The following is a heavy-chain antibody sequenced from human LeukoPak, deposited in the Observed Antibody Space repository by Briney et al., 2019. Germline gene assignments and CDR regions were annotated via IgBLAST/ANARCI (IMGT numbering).Heavy chain of an antibody. CDR1: GGSISSGDYY. Sequence: SETLSLTCTVSGGSISSGDYYWSWIRQPPGKGLEWIGYIYYSGSTYYNPSLKSRVTISVDTSKNQFSLKLTSVTAADTAVYYCARDTVPGDSFDIWGQGTMVTVSS. CDR2: IYYSGST. V-gene: IGHV4-30-4*01. CDR3: ARDTVPGDSFDI. J-gene: IGHJ3*02.